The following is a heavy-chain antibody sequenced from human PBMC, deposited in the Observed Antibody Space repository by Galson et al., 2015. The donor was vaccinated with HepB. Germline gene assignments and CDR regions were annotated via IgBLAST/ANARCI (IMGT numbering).Heavy chain of an antibody. Sequence: SLRLSCAASGFTFRTYTMNWVRQAPGKGLEWVSSITPTTTYIYYADSVKGRFTISRDNPQNSLYLQMNSLRAEDTAVYYCARGHYYDSSGYPQPIDYWGQGTLVTVSS. J-gene: IGHJ4*02. CDR3: ARGHYYDSSGYPQPIDY. D-gene: IGHD3-22*01. V-gene: IGHV3-21*01. CDR1: GFTFRTYT. CDR2: ITPTTTYI.